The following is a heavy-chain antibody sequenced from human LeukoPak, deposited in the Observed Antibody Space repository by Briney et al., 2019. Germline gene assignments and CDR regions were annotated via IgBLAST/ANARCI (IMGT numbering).Heavy chain of an antibody. J-gene: IGHJ4*02. CDR1: GGTFSSYA. V-gene: IGHV1-69*06. Sequence: GASVKVSCKASGGTFSSYAISWVRQAPGQGLEWMGGIIPIFGTANYAQKFQGRVTITADKSTSTAYMELSSLRSEDTAVYYCARDLKPRRGYSGYGHFDYWGQGTLVTVSS. D-gene: IGHD5-12*01. CDR3: ARDLKPRRGYSGYGHFDY. CDR2: IIPIFGTA.